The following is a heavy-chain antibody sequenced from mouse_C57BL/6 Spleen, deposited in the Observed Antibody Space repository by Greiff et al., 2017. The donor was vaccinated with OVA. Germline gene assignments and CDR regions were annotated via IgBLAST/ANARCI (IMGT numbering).Heavy chain of an antibody. V-gene: IGHV1-81*01. Sequence: QVQLQQSGAELARPGASVKLSCKASGYTFTSYGISWVKQRPGQGLEWIGEIYPRSGNTYYNEKFKGKATLTADKSSSTAYMELRSLTPEGTAVYVCERYYSVAYRGQGTLVTVSA. CDR3: ERYYSVAY. J-gene: IGHJ3*01. CDR2: IYPRSGNT. CDR1: GYTFTSYG. D-gene: IGHD1-1*01.